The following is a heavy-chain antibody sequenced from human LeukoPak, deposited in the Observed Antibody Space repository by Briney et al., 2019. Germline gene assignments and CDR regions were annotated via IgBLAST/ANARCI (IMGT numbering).Heavy chain of an antibody. D-gene: IGHD1-26*01. J-gene: IGHJ4*02. CDR2: IWYDGSNK. Sequence: GGSLRLSCAASGFTFSSYGVHWVRQAPGKGLEWVAVIWYDGSNKYYADSVKGRFTISRDNSKNTLYLQMNSLRAEDTAVYYCARDRFGELGAGNFDYWGQGTLVTVSS. CDR3: ARDRFGELGAGNFDY. CDR1: GFTFSSYG. V-gene: IGHV3-33*01.